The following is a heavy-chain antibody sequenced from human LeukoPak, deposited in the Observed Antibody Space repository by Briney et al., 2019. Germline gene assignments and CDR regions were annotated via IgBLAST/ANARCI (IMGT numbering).Heavy chain of an antibody. D-gene: IGHD6-6*01. CDR3: AIEYSSPDPPFDY. CDR1: GYSFTSYG. CDR2: MSAYNGKT. J-gene: IGHJ4*02. V-gene: IGHV1-18*01. Sequence: GASVKVSCKASGYSFTSYGFNWVRQAPGQGLEWMGWMSAYNGKTNYAHSLQGRVTVTADTSTSTAYMELSSLRSEDTAVYYCAIEYSSPDPPFDYWGQGTLVTVSS.